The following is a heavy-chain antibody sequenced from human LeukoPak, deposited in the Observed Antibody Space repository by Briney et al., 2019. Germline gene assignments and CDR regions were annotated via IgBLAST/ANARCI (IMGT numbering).Heavy chain of an antibody. CDR2: IYYSGST. J-gene: IGHJ4*02. D-gene: IGHD6-19*01. Sequence: RSETLSLTCTVSGGSISSSSYSWGWIRQPPGTGLEWIGSIYYSGSTYYNPSLKSRVTISVDTSKNQFSLKLSSVTAADTAVYYCATYIAVAGTRWDYWGQGTLVTVSS. CDR1: GGSISSSSYS. V-gene: IGHV4-39*01. CDR3: ATYIAVAGTRWDY.